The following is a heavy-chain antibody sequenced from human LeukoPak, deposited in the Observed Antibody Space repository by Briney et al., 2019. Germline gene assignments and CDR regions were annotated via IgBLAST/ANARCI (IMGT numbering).Heavy chain of an antibody. CDR2: IYYSGST. CDR1: GGSISSYY. CDR3: AGNIAAAGEFDY. Sequence: SETLSLTCTVSGGSISSYYWSWIRQPPGKGLEWIGYIYYSGSTNYNPSPKSRVTISVDTSKNQFSLKLSSVTAADTAVYYCAGNIAAAGEFDYWGQGTLVTVSS. V-gene: IGHV4-59*08. J-gene: IGHJ4*02. D-gene: IGHD6-13*01.